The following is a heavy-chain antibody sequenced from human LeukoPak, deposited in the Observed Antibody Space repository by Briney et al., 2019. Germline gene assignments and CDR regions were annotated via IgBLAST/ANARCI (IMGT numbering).Heavy chain of an antibody. D-gene: IGHD3-22*01. V-gene: IGHV3-23*01. Sequence: GGSLRLSCAASGFAFGSYGMSWVRQAPGRGLEWVSFITPNADRASYADSVEGRFTISRDNPRNTLYMQMNSLRDEDTAVYYCAIMHGYYDGSGYWVQWGQGTLVTVSS. CDR2: ITPNADRA. CDR1: GFAFGSYG. J-gene: IGHJ1*01. CDR3: AIMHGYYDGSGYWVQ.